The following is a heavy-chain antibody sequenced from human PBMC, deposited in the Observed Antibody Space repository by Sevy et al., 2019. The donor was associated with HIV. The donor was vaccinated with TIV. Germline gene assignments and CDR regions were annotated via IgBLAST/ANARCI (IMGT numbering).Heavy chain of an antibody. D-gene: IGHD3-16*01. J-gene: IGHJ4*02. CDR3: AKGQGYDYIWGNERSEYYFDY. V-gene: IGHV3-30*18. CDR1: RFTFSTYD. Sequence: GGSLRLSCAASRFTFSTYDIHWVRQAPGKGLEWVAVISHDGSYKYYTDTVKGRFTISVDDSKNKAYLPMNSLRADDSGVYYCAKGQGYDYIWGNERSEYYFDYWGQGTLVTVSS. CDR2: ISHDGSYK.